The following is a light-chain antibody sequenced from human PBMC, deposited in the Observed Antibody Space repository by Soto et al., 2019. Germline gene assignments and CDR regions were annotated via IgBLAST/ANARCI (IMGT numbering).Light chain of an antibody. CDR1: QSVRHY. V-gene: IGKV3-11*01. J-gene: IGKJ5*01. CDR3: QQRSIWPPII. CDR2: DAS. Sequence: IVLTQSPATLSLSPGERATLSCRASQSVRHYLAWYQQKPGQAPRLLIYDASNRATGIPARFSGSGSGIDFTLTISSLEPEDFAVYYCQQRSIWPPIIFGQGTRLEI.